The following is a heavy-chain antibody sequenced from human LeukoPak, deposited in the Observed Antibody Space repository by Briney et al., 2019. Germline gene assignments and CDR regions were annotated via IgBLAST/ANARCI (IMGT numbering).Heavy chain of an antibody. J-gene: IGHJ4*02. Sequence: GGSLRLSCVVSGFTFGKYWMSWVRQAPGKGLEWVANIKLDGSEKNYVDSVKGRFTISRDNTKNSLYLQMNSLRVEDTAVFYCARDQYDTWSRRGNFDSWGQGTLVIVSS. CDR3: ARDQYDTWSRRGNFDS. V-gene: IGHV3-7*03. CDR2: IKLDGSEK. D-gene: IGHD3-3*01. CDR1: GFTFGKYW.